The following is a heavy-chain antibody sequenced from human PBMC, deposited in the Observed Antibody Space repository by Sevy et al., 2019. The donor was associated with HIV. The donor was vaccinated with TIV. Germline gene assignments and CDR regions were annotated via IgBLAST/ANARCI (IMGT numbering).Heavy chain of an antibody. CDR2: ISYDGSNK. V-gene: IGHV3-30*18. D-gene: IGHD6-6*01. CDR1: GFTFSSYG. Sequence: GGSLRLSCAASGFTFSSYGMHWVRQAPGKGLEWVAVISYDGSNKYYADSVKGRFTISRDNSKNTLYLQMNSLRAEDTAVYYCAKREGGQLAKSYYYYGMDVWGQGTTVTVSS. J-gene: IGHJ6*02. CDR3: AKREGGQLAKSYYYYGMDV.